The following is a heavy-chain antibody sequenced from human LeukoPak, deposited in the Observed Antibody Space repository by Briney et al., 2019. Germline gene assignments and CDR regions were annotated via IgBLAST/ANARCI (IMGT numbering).Heavy chain of an antibody. CDR2: INKDGSEK. Sequence: GGSLRLSCAAAGFTFGSYWMSWVRQAPGKGRECVQKINKDGSEKNYVPPVQARFTISRDNAKNSVYLQMTSLRAEDTAVYYCARGITTDSWGQGNLVTASS. CDR1: GFTFGSYW. CDR3: ARGITTDS. V-gene: IGHV3-7*04. D-gene: IGHD1-26*01. J-gene: IGHJ4*02.